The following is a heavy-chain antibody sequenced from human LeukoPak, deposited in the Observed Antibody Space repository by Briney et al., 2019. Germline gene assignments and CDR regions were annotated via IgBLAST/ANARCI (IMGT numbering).Heavy chain of an antibody. D-gene: IGHD2-2*01. J-gene: IGHJ6*02. CDR3: ARVSCSSTSCYYYYGMDV. CDR2: ISAYNGNT. CDR1: GYTFTSYG. Sequence: GASVTVSCKASGYTFTSYGISWVRQAPGQGLEWMGWISAYNGNTNYAQKLQGRVTMTTDTSTSTAYMELRSLRSDDTAVYYCARVSCSSTSCYYYYGMDVWGQGTTVTVSS. V-gene: IGHV1-18*01.